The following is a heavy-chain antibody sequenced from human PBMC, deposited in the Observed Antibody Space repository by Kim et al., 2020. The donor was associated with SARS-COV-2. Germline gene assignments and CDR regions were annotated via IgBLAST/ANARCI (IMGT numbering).Heavy chain of an antibody. CDR1: GFTFSSYS. J-gene: IGHJ6*02. V-gene: IGHV3-21*01. CDR3: ARAGGSGSYYNRYYYYGMDV. CDR2: ISSSSSYI. Sequence: GGSLRLSCAASGFTFSSYSMNWVRQAPGKGLEWVSSISSSSSYIYYADSVKGRFTISRDNAKNSLYLQMNSLRAEDTAVYYCARAGGSGSYYNRYYYYGMDVWGQGTTVTVSS. D-gene: IGHD3-10*01.